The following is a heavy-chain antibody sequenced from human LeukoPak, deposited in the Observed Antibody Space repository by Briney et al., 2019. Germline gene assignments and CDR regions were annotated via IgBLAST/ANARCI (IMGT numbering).Heavy chain of an antibody. CDR2: INHSGST. D-gene: IGHD6-13*01. CDR1: GGSFSGYY. V-gene: IGHV4-34*01. J-gene: IGHJ4*02. Sequence: KPSETLSLTCAVYGGSFSGYYWSWIRQPPGKGLERIGEINHSGSTNYNPSLKSRVTISVDTSKNQFSLKLSSVTAADTAVYYCARASRYSSSWYRVDYWGQGTLVTVSS. CDR3: ARASRYSSSWYRVDY.